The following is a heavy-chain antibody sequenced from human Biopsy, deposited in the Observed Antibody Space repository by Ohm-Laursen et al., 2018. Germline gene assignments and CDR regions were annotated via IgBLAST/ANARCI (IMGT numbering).Heavy chain of an antibody. V-gene: IGHV4-4*07. CDR2: IYTSGST. CDR1: GASISSYY. Sequence: SETLSLTCIVSGASISSYYWTWIRQPAGKGLEWIGRIYTSGSTNYNPSLKSRVTMSVDTSKNQFSLKLTSLTAADTAVYFCAAVDYSAYTTVDHWGQGTLITVSS. CDR3: AAVDYSAYTTVDH. J-gene: IGHJ4*02. D-gene: IGHD5-12*01.